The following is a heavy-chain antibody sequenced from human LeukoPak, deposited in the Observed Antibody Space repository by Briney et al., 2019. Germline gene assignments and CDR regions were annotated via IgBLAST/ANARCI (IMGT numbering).Heavy chain of an antibody. Sequence: ASVKVSCKASGYTFTSYGISWVRQAPGQGLEWMGWISAYNGNTNYAQKLQGRVTMTTDTSTSTAYMELRSLRSDDTAVYYCARDSDYYDSSGYPDYWGQGTLVTVSS. V-gene: IGHV1-18*01. D-gene: IGHD3-22*01. J-gene: IGHJ4*02. CDR3: ARDSDYYDSSGYPDY. CDR2: ISAYNGNT. CDR1: GYTFTSYG.